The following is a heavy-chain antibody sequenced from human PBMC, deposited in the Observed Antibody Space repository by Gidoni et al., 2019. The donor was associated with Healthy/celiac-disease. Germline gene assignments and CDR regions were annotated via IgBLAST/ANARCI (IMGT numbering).Heavy chain of an antibody. CDR1: VFTFSSYA. CDR3: ARDAHEYYDYVWGSYRLDY. CDR2: ISYDGSNK. D-gene: IGHD3-16*02. Sequence: QVQLVASGGGVVQPGRSLRLSCAASVFTFSSYAMHGVRQAPGKGLEWVAVISYDGSNKYYADSEKGRFTISRDNSKNTLYLQMNSLRAEDTAVYYCARDAHEYYDYVWGSYRLDYWGQGTLVTVSS. V-gene: IGHV3-30-3*01. J-gene: IGHJ4*02.